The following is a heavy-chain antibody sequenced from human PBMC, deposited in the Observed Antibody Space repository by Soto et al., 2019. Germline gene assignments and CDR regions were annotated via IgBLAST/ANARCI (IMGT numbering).Heavy chain of an antibody. V-gene: IGHV3-49*04. J-gene: IGHJ4*02. CDR3: TSPSTYNKWNYPFQY. CDR2: IRSKGYVGAT. Sequence: PGGALRLSCSASGFTLGDYVMTCGRPAPGKGLEWGGFIRSKGYVGATQYAASLKGRFTISRDDSKSIAHLQMNSLKTEDTAVYYCTSPSTYNKWNYPFQYWGQGTMVTVSS. CDR1: GFTLGDYV. D-gene: IGHD1-7*01.